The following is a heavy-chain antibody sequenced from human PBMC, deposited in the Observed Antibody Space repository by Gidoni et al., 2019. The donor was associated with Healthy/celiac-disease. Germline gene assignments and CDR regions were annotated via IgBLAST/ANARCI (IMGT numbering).Heavy chain of an antibody. D-gene: IGHD6-19*01. CDR1: GYTFTSYA. CDR3: ARVYGGWYVHYYYMDV. V-gene: IGHV1-3*01. CDR2: INAGNGNT. J-gene: IGHJ6*03. Sequence: QVQLVQSGAEVKKPGASVKVSCKASGYTFTSYAMHWVRQAPGQRLEWMGWINAGNGNTKYSQKFQGRVTITRDTSASTAYMELSSLRSEDTAVYYCARVYGGWYVHYYYMDVWGKGTTVTVSS.